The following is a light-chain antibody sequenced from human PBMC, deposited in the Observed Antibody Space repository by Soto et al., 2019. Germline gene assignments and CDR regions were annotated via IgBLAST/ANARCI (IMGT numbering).Light chain of an antibody. J-gene: IGKJ2*01. V-gene: IGKV3-15*01. CDR2: GAS. CDR3: QQYHNWPPQYT. CDR1: QTISRN. Sequence: EIVMTQSPATLSVSPGERVTLSCRASQTISRNLAWYQQKPGQAPILLIHGASTRASGVPDRFSGSGSGTDFTLTISSLQSEDFAVYYCQQYHNWPPQYTFGQGTKLQIK.